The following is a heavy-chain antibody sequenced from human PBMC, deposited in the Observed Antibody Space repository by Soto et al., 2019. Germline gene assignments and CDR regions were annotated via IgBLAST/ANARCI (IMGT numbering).Heavy chain of an antibody. D-gene: IGHD3-22*01. V-gene: IGHV3-7*01. CDR2: IKGDGSEK. J-gene: IGHJ4*03. CDR1: GFTFSRYW. CDR3: ARDQLYYYDSFARTLYCSDT. Sequence: PGGSLRLSCAASGFTFSRYWMSWVRQAPGKGLEWVANIKGDGSEKYYVDSVKGRFTISRDNAKNSLYLQMNSLGAEDTAVYFCARDQLYYYDSFARTLYCSDTWRQATLVTVSS.